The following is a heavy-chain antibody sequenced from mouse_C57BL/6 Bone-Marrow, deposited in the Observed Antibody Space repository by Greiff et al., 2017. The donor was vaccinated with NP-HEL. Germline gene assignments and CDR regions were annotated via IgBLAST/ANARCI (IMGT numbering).Heavy chain of an antibody. V-gene: IGHV5-9*01. D-gene: IGHD2-4*01. J-gene: IGHJ1*03. CDR2: ISGGGGNT. CDR3: ARAIYYDYDDFDV. CDR1: GFTFSSYT. Sequence: DVKLQESGGGLVKPGGSLKLSCAASGFTFSSYTMSWVRQTPEKRLEWVATISGGGGNTYYPDSVKGRFTISRDNAKNTLYLQMSSLRSEDTALYYCARAIYYDYDDFDVWGTGTTVTVSS.